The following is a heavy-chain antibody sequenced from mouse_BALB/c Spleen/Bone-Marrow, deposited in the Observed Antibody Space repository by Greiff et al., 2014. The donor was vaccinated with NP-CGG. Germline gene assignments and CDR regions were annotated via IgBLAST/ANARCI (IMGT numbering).Heavy chain of an antibody. CDR1: GYTFTTYW. Sequence: LQQSGSELVRPGASVKLSCKASGYTFTTYWIHWVKQRHGQGLEWIGNIYPGSGNTNYGEEFKTKGTLTVDTSSSTAYMHLSSLTSEDSAVYYCTRRNGHYEGFAYWGQGTLVTVSA. CDR2: IYPGSGNT. D-gene: IGHD2-1*01. J-gene: IGHJ3*01. V-gene: IGHV1S22*01. CDR3: TRRNGHYEGFAY.